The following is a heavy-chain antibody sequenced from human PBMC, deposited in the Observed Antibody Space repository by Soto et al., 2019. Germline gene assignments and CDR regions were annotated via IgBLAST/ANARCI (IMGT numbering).Heavy chain of an antibody. Sequence: GESLKISCKGSGYSFTNYWIGWVRQMPGKGLEWMGIIYPGDSDTRYNPSFQGQVTISADKSISTAYLQWSSLKASDTAFFYCARQVPYYYGTSGYFFYWGQGTLVTVSS. CDR3: ARQVPYYYGTSGYFFY. CDR1: GYSFTNYW. V-gene: IGHV5-51*01. CDR2: IYPGDSDT. D-gene: IGHD3-22*01. J-gene: IGHJ4*02.